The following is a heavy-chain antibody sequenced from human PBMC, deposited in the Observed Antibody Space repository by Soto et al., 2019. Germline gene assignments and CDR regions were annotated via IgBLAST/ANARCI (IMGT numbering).Heavy chain of an antibody. J-gene: IGHJ4*02. CDR1: GFAFSNYG. CDR3: AREDSIIIPAVSDF. V-gene: IGHV3-21*01. D-gene: IGHD2-2*01. Sequence: GGSLRLSCTVSGFAFSNYGINWVRQAPGKGLEWVSSISKSDYTYYSDSVKGRFTISRDNAKNSVSLQMNTLRVEDTAVYYCAREDSIIIPAVSDFWGQGTLVTVSS. CDR2: ISKSDYT.